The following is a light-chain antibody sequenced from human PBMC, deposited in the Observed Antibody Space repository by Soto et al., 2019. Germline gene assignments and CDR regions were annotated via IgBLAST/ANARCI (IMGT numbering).Light chain of an antibody. Sequence: DIVMTQSPLSLPVTPGEPASMSCRSSQSLLHSNGYNYFDWYLQKPGQSPQLLIYLGSNRASGVPDRFSGSGSGTDFTLKISRVEAGDVGVYYCMQALQIPPTFGQGTRLEIK. J-gene: IGKJ5*01. CDR3: MQALQIPPT. CDR2: LGS. V-gene: IGKV2-28*01. CDR1: QSLLHSNGYNY.